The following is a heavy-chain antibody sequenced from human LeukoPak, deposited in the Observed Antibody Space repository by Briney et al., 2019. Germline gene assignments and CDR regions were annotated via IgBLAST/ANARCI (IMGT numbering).Heavy chain of an antibody. J-gene: IGHJ4*02. CDR3: ARDSCSGGTCYFGY. V-gene: IGHV3-74*01. CDR2: INSDGSST. CDR1: GFTFSSYW. D-gene: IGHD2-15*01. Sequence: PGGSLRLSCAASGFTFSSYWMHWVRQAPGKGLVWVSRINSDGSSTSYADSVKGRFTISRDSAKNTLYLQMNSLRAEDTALYYCARDSCSGGTCYFGYRGQGTLVTVST.